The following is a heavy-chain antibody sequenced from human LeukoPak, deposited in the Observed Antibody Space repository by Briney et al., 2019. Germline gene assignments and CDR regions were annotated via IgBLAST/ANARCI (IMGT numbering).Heavy chain of an antibody. J-gene: IGHJ6*03. Sequence: GGSLRLSCAASGFTFSTYAMTWVRQAPGKGLEWVSLISGTGGSTYYADSVKGRFTISRDNSKNTLYLQMNSLRAEDTAVYYCAKGGGRWSGPGYYYYMDVWGKGTAVTVSS. V-gene: IGHV3-23*01. CDR2: ISGTGGST. CDR3: AKGGGRWSGPGYYYYMDV. CDR1: GFTFSTYA. D-gene: IGHD3-16*01.